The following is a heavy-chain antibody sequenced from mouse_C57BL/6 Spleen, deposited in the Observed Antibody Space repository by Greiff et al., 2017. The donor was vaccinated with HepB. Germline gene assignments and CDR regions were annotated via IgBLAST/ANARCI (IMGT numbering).Heavy chain of an antibody. CDR1: GYTFTSYG. CDR3: ARFYDYDGGPYYYAMDY. CDR2: IYPRSGNT. D-gene: IGHD2-4*01. J-gene: IGHJ4*01. V-gene: IGHV1-81*01. Sequence: QVQLKESGAELARPGASVKLSCKASGYTFTSYGISWVKQRTGQGLEWIGEIYPRSGNTYYNEKFKGKATLTADKSSSTAYMELRSLTSEDSAVYFCARFYDYDGGPYYYAMDYWGQGTSVTVSS.